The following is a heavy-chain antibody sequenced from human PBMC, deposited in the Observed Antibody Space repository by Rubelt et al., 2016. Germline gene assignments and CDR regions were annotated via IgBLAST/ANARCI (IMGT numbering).Heavy chain of an antibody. V-gene: IGHV4-38-2*01. Sequence: QVQLQESGPGLVKPSETLSLTCLVSGYSISNGYYWGWIRQPPGKGLEWIGNIYHTGTSSFNPSLKSRVTISLATSRNQFSLRLRSVTAGDTAVYYWARSPVTGTHHDAFHIWGQGTVVTVSS. D-gene: IGHD6-19*01. CDR1: GYSISNGYY. CDR2: IYHTGTS. J-gene: IGHJ3*02. CDR3: ARSPVTGTHHDAFHI.